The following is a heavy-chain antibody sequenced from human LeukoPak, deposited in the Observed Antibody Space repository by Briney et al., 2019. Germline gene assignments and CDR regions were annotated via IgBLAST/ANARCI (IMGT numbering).Heavy chain of an antibody. CDR1: GFTFSSYS. D-gene: IGHD1-20*01. CDR2: ISSSSSYI. J-gene: IGHJ4*02. CDR3: ARDKGITGRADY. V-gene: IGHV3-21*01. Sequence: PGVSLRLSCAASGFTFSSYSMNWVRQAPWKGLEWVSSISSSSSYIYYADSVKGRFTISRDNAKNSLYLQMNSLRAEDTAVYYCARDKGITGRADYWGQGTLVTVSS.